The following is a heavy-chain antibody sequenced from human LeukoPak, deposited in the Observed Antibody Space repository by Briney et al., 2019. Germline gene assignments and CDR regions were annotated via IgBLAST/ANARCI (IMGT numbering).Heavy chain of an antibody. CDR1: TFTFSTYA. J-gene: IGHJ5*02. CDR3: ARDRGLAAAGTNWIDP. D-gene: IGHD6-13*01. Sequence: GGSLRLSCAASTFTFSTYAMHWVRQAPGKGLEWVAVISYDGSNKYYADSVEGRFTISRDNSKNTLYLEMNSLRAEDTAVYYCARDRGLAAAGTNWIDPRGQGTLVTVSS. V-gene: IGHV3-30-3*01. CDR2: ISYDGSNK.